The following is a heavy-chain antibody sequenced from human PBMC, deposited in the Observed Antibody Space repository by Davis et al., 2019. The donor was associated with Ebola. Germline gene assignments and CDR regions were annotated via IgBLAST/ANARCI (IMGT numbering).Heavy chain of an antibody. CDR1: GGSISSSSYY. CDR2: IYYSGST. V-gene: IGHV4-39*07. CDR3: ARDLMDYDSSGYYYYGMDV. Sequence: SETLSLTCTVSGGSISSSSYYWGWIRQPPGKGLEWIGSIYYSGSTYYNPSLKSRVTISVDTSKNQFSLKLSSVTAADTAVYYCARDLMDYDSSGYYYYGMDVWGQGTTVTVSS. J-gene: IGHJ6*02. D-gene: IGHD3-22*01.